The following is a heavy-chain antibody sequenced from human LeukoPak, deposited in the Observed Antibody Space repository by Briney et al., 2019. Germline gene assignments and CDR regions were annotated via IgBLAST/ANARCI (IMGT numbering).Heavy chain of an antibody. J-gene: IGHJ4*02. Sequence: SVKVSCKASGGTFSSYAISWVRQAPGQGLEWMGGINPIFGTANYAQKFQGRVTITADESTSTAYMELSSLRSEDTAVYYCARSPLHTVVNHFDYWGQGTLVTVSS. CDR1: GGTFSSYA. D-gene: IGHD4-23*01. V-gene: IGHV1-69*13. CDR2: INPIFGTA. CDR3: ARSPLHTVVNHFDY.